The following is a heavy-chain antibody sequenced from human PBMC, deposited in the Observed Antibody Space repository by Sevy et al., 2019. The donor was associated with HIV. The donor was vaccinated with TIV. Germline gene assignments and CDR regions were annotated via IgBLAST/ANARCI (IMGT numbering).Heavy chain of an antibody. Sequence: GGSLRLSCAASGFTFSSYGLHWVRQAPGRGLEWVAGILSVGNIKYYIDSVKGRFTISRDDSKNTLYLQMNSLRAEDTAVYYCATESGTCWYIDHWGQGALVTVSS. V-gene: IGHV3-33*01. D-gene: IGHD1-7*01. CDR3: ATESGTCWYIDH. CDR2: ILSVGNIK. J-gene: IGHJ4*02. CDR1: GFTFSSYG.